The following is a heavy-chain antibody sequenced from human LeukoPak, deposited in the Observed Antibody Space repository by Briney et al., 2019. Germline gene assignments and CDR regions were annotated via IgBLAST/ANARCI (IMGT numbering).Heavy chain of an antibody. CDR1: GYTFTSYD. V-gene: IGHV1-8*01. CDR2: MNPNSGNT. J-gene: IGHJ4*02. D-gene: IGHD6-13*01. CDR3: ARGGNRYSTFDY. Sequence: ASVRVSCKASGYTFTSYDINWGRQATGQGLEWMGWMNPNSGNTGYAQKFQGRVTMTRDTSISTAYMALSTLTSIDTGVYYCARGGNRYSTFDYWGQGTLVTVSS.